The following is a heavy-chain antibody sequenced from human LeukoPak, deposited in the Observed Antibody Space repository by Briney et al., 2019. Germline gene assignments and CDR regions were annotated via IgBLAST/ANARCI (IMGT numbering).Heavy chain of an antibody. V-gene: IGHV3-33*01. CDR3: ARDSGYYGSANYFDY. Sequence: GGSLRVSCAASGFTFSSYGMHGVRQAPGKGLEWVAVIWYDGSNKYYADSVKGRFTISRDNSKNTLYLQMNSLRAEDTAVYYCARDSGYYGSANYFDYWGQGTLVTVSS. J-gene: IGHJ4*02. CDR2: IWYDGSNK. D-gene: IGHD3-10*01. CDR1: GFTFSSYG.